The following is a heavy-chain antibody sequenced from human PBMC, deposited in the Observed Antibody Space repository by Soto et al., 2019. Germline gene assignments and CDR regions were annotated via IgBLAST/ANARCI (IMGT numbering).Heavy chain of an antibody. V-gene: IGHV4-31*03. CDR1: GGSISSGGYY. CDR2: LYYSGST. CDR3: ARSGYSYGPNPLLY. D-gene: IGHD5-18*01. Sequence: QVQLQESGPGLVKPSQTLSLTCTVSGGSISSGGYYWSWIRQHPGKGLEWIGYLYYSGSTYYNPSLKRRVTISVDTSKNQFSLKLSSVTAADTAVYYCARSGYSYGPNPLLYWGQGTLVTVSS. J-gene: IGHJ4*02.